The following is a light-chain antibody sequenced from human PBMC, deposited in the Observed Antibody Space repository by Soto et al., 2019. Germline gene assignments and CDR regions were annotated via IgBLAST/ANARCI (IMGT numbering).Light chain of an antibody. V-gene: IGKV3-15*01. CDR3: QQYNNWPPIT. Sequence: EIVMTQSPATLSVSPGERATLSCRASQSVSSNLAWYQQKPGQAPRLLIYGASTRATGIPARFSGSGSGTEFTLNISRLQCEDFAVYYCQQYNNWPPITCGQGTRLEIK. CDR1: QSVSSN. J-gene: IGKJ5*01. CDR2: GAS.